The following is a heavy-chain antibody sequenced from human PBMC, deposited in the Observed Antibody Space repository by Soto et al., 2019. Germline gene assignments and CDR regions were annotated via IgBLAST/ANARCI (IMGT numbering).Heavy chain of an antibody. Sequence: QVQLMQSGAEVKKPGASVKVSCKASGDTFTEYYIHWVRQAPGQGLEWMGTVNPSGGHTTYAQHFLGRVPMTRETATSTLSMELTSLTPAAAAVYYCARGGHVVVVTAALDYWGQGTLVTVSS. CDR2: VNPSGGHT. CDR1: GDTFTEYY. D-gene: IGHD2-21*02. J-gene: IGHJ4*02. CDR3: ARGGHVVVVTAALDY. V-gene: IGHV1-46*01.